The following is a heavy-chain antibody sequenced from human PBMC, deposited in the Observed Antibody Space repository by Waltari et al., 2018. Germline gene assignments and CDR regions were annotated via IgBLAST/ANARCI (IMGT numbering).Heavy chain of an antibody. D-gene: IGHD3-9*01. V-gene: IGHV3-21*01. CDR1: SLNLHDYS. J-gene: IGHJ3*01. CDR2: ISTSGAYV. Sequence: EVQLVESGGGHVKTGESLIPRCAASSLNLHDYSLNWVRQAPGKGLEWVSSISTSGAYVFYAESAEGRFTISRDNAKNSVFLQMNNLRVEDTAVYFCARDRVDHFDFNGPYFDAFGLWGRGTMVTVSS. CDR3: ARDRVDHFDFNGPYFDAFGL.